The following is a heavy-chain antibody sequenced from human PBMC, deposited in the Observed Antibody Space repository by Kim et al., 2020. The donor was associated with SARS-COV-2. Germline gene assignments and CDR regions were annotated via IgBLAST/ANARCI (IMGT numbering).Heavy chain of an antibody. CDR2: IYYSGST. Sequence: SETLSLTCTVSGGSISSYYWSWIRQPPGKGLEWIGYIYYSGSTNYNPSLKSRVTISVDTSKNQFSLKLSSVTAADTAVYYCARFGRYFCSGGSCRLYGMDVWGQGTTVTVSS. CDR1: GGSISSYY. V-gene: IGHV4-59*08. D-gene: IGHD2-15*01. CDR3: ARFGRYFCSGGSCRLYGMDV. J-gene: IGHJ6*02.